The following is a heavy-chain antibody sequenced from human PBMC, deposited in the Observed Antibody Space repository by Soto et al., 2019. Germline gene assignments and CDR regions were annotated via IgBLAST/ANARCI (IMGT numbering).Heavy chain of an antibody. Sequence: GASVKVSCKASGGTFSSYAISWVRQAPGQGLEWMGGIIPTFGTANYAQKFQGRVTITADESTSTAYMELSSLRSEDTAVYYCARESDDSSGYGYYYGMDVWGQGTTVTVSS. CDR1: GGTFSSYA. CDR2: IIPTFGTA. D-gene: IGHD3-22*01. J-gene: IGHJ6*02. V-gene: IGHV1-69*13. CDR3: ARESDDSSGYGYYYGMDV.